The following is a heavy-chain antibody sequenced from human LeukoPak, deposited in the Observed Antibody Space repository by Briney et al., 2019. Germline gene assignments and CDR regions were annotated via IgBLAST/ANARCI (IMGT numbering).Heavy chain of an antibody. CDR1: GYTFTIYY. Sequence: ASVKVSCKASGYTFTIYYMHWVRQAPGQGLEWMGIINPSGGSTSYAQKFQGRVTMTRDTSTSTVYMELSSLSSEDTAVYYCARVSVVVVTQPYYFDYWGQGTLVTVSS. V-gene: IGHV1-46*01. CDR2: INPSGGST. J-gene: IGHJ4*02. CDR3: ARVSVVVVTQPYYFDY. D-gene: IGHD2-21*02.